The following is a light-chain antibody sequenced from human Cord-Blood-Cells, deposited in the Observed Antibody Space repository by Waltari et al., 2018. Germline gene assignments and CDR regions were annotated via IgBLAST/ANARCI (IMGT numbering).Light chain of an antibody. Sequence: IQMTQSPSSLSPSVGDRATITCRASQSISSYLNWYQQKPGKAPKLPIYAASSLQSGVPSRFSGSGSGTDFTLTISSLQPEDFATYYCQQSYSTPYTFGQGTKLEIK. CDR3: QQSYSTPYT. J-gene: IGKJ2*01. CDR1: QSISSY. CDR2: AAS. V-gene: IGKV1-39*01.